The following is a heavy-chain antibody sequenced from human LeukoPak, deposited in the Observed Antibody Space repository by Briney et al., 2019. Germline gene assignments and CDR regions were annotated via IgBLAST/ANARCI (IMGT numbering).Heavy chain of an antibody. D-gene: IGHD3-3*01. J-gene: IGHJ4*02. Sequence: GGSLRLSCAASGFTFSSYWMRWVRQAPGKGLEWVANIKQDGSEKYYVDSVKGRFTISRDNAKNSLYLQMNSLRAEDTAVYYCARVYYDFWSGYPSPWGYWGQGTLVTVSS. CDR1: GFTFSSYW. V-gene: IGHV3-7*01. CDR3: ARVYYDFWSGYPSPWGY. CDR2: IKQDGSEK.